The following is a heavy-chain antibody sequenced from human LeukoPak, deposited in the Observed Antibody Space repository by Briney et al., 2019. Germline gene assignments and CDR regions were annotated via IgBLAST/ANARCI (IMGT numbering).Heavy chain of an antibody. V-gene: IGHV1-3*01. D-gene: IGHD2-2*01. Sequence: GASVKVSCKASGYTFTSYAMHWVRQAPGQRLEWMGWINAGNGNTKYSQKLQGRVTITRDTSASTAYMELSSLRSEDTAVYYCAYTLDCSSTSCPFDYWGQGTLVTVSS. CDR2: INAGNGNT. CDR1: GYTFTSYA. CDR3: AYTLDCSSTSCPFDY. J-gene: IGHJ4*02.